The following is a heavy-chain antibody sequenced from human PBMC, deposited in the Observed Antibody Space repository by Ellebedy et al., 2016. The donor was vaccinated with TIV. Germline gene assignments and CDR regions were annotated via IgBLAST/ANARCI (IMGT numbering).Heavy chain of an antibody. J-gene: IGHJ4*02. Sequence: GESLKISCAASGFTFSSYDMHWVRQAPGKGLEWVALISYDANNKYYADSVKGRRTISRDNSRNTLYLQINSLRAEDTARYYCARDSGRRNSWDTDYWGQGTQVTVSS. CDR3: ARDSGRRNSWDTDY. CDR1: GFTFSSYD. D-gene: IGHD3-10*01. CDR2: ISYDANNK. V-gene: IGHV3-30*03.